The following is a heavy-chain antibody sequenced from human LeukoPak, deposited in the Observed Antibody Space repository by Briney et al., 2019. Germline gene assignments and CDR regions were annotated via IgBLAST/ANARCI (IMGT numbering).Heavy chain of an antibody. V-gene: IGHV3-15*01. Sequence: GGSLRLSCAASGFTFSNAWMSWVRQAPGKGLEWVGRIKSKTDGGTTDYAAPVKGRFTISRDDSKNTLYLQMNSLKTEDTDVYYCTTDRTGLYAFDIWGQGTMVTVSS. CDR1: GFTFSNAW. D-gene: IGHD7-27*01. CDR2: IKSKTDGGTT. J-gene: IGHJ3*02. CDR3: TTDRTGLYAFDI.